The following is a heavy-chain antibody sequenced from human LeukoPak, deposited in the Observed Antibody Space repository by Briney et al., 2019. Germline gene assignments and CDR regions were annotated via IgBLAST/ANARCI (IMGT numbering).Heavy chain of an antibody. Sequence: GGSLTLSCAASGFTFSSYSMNWVRQAPGKGLEWVSSISSSSSYIYYANSVKGRYTISRDTAKNSLYLQMNSLRAEDTAVYYCASDGLAITMVRGVYFDPWGQGTLVTVSS. J-gene: IGHJ5*02. CDR2: ISSSSSYI. CDR3: ASDGLAITMVRGVYFDP. CDR1: GFTFSSYS. V-gene: IGHV3-21*01. D-gene: IGHD3-10*01.